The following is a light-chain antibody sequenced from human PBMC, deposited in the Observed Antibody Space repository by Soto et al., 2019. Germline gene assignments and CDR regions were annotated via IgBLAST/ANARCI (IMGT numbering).Light chain of an antibody. J-gene: IGKJ2*01. V-gene: IGKV3-11*01. CDR1: QSVSSY. Sequence: EIVLTQSLATRSLSPGERATLSCRASQSVSSYLAWYQQKPGQAPRLLIYDASNRATGIPARFSGSGSGTDFTLTISSLEPQDFAVYYCQQRSNWMYTFGQGTKLEIK. CDR2: DAS. CDR3: QQRSNWMYT.